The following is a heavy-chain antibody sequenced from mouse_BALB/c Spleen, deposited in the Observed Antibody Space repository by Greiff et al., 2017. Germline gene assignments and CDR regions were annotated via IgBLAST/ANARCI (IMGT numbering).Heavy chain of an antibody. D-gene: IGHD1-1*01. Sequence: VQLQQSGPGLVKPSQSLSLTCTVTGYSITSDYAWNWIRQFPGNKLEWMGYISYSGSTSYNPSLKSRISITRDTSKNQFFLQLNSVTTEDTATYYCARKTTVIYWYFDVWGAGTTVTVSS. CDR3: ARKTTVIYWYFDV. CDR2: ISYSGST. J-gene: IGHJ1*01. CDR1: GYSITSDYA. V-gene: IGHV3-2*02.